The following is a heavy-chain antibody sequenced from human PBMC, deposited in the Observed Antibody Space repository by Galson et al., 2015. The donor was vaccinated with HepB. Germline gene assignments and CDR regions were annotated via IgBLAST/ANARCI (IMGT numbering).Heavy chain of an antibody. CDR2: IIPIFDTT. D-gene: IGHD6-6*01. V-gene: IGHV1-69*06. CDR1: GGTFNSYG. CDR3: AKDRGRAARTHNWFDP. J-gene: IGHJ5*02. Sequence: SVKVSCKASGGTFNSYGFSWVRQAPGQGLEWLGVIIPIFDTTDYAQKFQGRVTITADKSTSTVYMELSSLTSEDTAVYYCAKDRGRAARTHNWFDPWGQGTLVTVSS.